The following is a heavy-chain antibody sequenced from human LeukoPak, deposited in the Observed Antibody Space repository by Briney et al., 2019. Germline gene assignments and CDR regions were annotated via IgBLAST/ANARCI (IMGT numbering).Heavy chain of an antibody. CDR2: INWNGGST. CDR1: GFTFDDYG. CDR3: ARDPDRYYFDY. D-gene: IGHD1-14*01. V-gene: IGHV3-20*04. J-gene: IGHJ4*02. Sequence: GGSLRLSCAASGFTFDDYGMSWVRQAPGKGLEWVSGINWNGGSTGYADSVKGRFTISRDNAKNSMYLQMNSLRAEDTALYYCARDPDRYYFDYWGQGTLVTVSS.